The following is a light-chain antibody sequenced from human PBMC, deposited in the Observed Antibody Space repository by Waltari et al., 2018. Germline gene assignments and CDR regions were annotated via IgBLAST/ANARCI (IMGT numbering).Light chain of an antibody. Sequence: QSALTQPASVSGSPGQSITISCTGTSSEVRSYNLASWYQQHPGKAPKLMIYGDRKRSAGVSNRFSGSKSCNTASLTISGLQAEDEANYYCCSYAGSSIWVFGGGTELTVL. CDR2: GDR. CDR3: CSYAGSSIWV. CDR1: SSEVRSYNL. V-gene: IGLV2-23*01. J-gene: IGLJ3*02.